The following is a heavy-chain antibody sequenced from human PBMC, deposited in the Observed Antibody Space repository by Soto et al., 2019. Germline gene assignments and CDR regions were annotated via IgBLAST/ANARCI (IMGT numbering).Heavy chain of an antibody. Sequence: GSLRLSRAASGFTFSSYWMHWVRQAPGKGLVWVSRINSDGCSTSYADSVKGRFTISRDNAKNTQYLQMNSLRAEDTAVYYCARAPSGSGSFHWGQGTLVTVSS. V-gene: IGHV3-74*01. CDR3: ARAPSGSGSFH. CDR1: GFTFSSYW. D-gene: IGHD3-10*01. J-gene: IGHJ4*02. CDR2: INSDGCST.